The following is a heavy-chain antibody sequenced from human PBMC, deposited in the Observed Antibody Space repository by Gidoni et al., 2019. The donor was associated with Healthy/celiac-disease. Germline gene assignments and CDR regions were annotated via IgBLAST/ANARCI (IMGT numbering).Heavy chain of an antibody. D-gene: IGHD3-10*01. Sequence: QVQLVQSGAEVKKPGSSVKVSCKASGGTFSSYAISWVRQAPGQGLEWMGGIIPIFGTANYAQKFQGRVTITADESTSTAYMELSSLRSEDTAVYYCARRTYGSGSYYSQPPGGYYYYGMDVWGQGTTVTVSS. V-gene: IGHV1-69*01. CDR2: IIPIFGTA. J-gene: IGHJ6*02. CDR3: ARRTYGSGSYYSQPPGGYYYYGMDV. CDR1: GGTFSSYA.